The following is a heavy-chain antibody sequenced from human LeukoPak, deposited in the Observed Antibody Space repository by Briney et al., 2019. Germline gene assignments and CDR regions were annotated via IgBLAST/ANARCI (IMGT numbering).Heavy chain of an antibody. CDR3: VGEKSFFGEAI. Sequence: SETLSLTCSVSGGSITTFYWNWVRQPPGKGLEWIGHMFYSGTTSYNPSLKSRVAISVDTFKSQVSLKVTSVTAADTAVYYCVGEKSFFGEAIWSQGTLVTVSS. V-gene: IGHV4-59*01. CDR2: MFYSGTT. J-gene: IGHJ3*02. CDR1: GGSITTFY. D-gene: IGHD3-10*01.